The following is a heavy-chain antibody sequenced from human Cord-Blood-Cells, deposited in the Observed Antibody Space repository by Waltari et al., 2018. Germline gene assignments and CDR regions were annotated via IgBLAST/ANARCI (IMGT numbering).Heavy chain of an antibody. Sequence: QVQLQPWGAGLLKPSETLSLTCAVSGGSFSGYYWSWIRQPPGKGLEWIGEINRRGSTNHTPSLKRRVTISVDTSKNQFSLKLSSVTAADTAVYYCARGDYYDSSGYYSAFDIWGQGTMVTVSS. V-gene: IGHV4-34*01. CDR3: ARGDYYDSSGYYSAFDI. CDR2: INRRGST. D-gene: IGHD3-22*01. J-gene: IGHJ3*02. CDR1: GGSFSGYY.